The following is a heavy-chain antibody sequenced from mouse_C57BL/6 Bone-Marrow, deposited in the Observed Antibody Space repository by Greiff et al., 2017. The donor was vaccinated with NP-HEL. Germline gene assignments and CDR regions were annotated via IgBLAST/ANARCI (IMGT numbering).Heavy chain of an antibody. Sequence: QVQLKQPGAELVKPGASVKISCKASGYTFTSYWITWVKQRPGQGLEWIGDIYPGSGSTNYNEKFKSKATLTVDTSFSTAYMQLSSLTSEDSAVYSCARGKGRHYAMDYWGQGTSVTVSS. V-gene: IGHV1-55*01. CDR1: GYTFTSYW. CDR2: IYPGSGST. J-gene: IGHJ4*01. D-gene: IGHD1-1*01. CDR3: ARGKGRHYAMDY.